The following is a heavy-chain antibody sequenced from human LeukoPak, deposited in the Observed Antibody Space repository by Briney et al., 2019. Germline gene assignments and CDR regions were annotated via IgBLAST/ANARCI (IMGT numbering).Heavy chain of an antibody. Sequence: GASAKVSCKASGYTFTGYYMHWVRQAPGQGLEWMGWINPNSGGTNYAQKFQGRVTMTRDTSISTVYMELSRLRSDDTAIYYCARGPLSSTDYGDYVLPTWGQGTLVTVSS. CDR3: ARGPLSSTDYGDYVLPT. J-gene: IGHJ5*02. CDR1: GYTFTGYY. V-gene: IGHV1-2*02. D-gene: IGHD4-17*01. CDR2: INPNSGGT.